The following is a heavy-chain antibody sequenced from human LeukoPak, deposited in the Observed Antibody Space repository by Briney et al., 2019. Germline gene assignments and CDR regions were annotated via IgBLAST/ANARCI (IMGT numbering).Heavy chain of an antibody. CDR1: GYTFTGYY. CDR2: INPNSGGT. CDR3: ARQVGVRGASYFDY. D-gene: IGHD3-10*01. J-gene: IGHJ4*02. V-gene: IGHV1-2*06. Sequence: ASVKVSCKASGYTFTGYYMHWVRQAPGQGLEWMGRINPNSGGTNYAQKFQGRVTTTRDTSISTAYMELSRLRSDDTAVYYCARQVGVRGASYFDYWGQGTLVTVSS.